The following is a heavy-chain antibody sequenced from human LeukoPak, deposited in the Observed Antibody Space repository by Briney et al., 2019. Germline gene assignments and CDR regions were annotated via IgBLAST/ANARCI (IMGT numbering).Heavy chain of an antibody. Sequence: SVKVSCKASGGTFSSYAISWVRQAPGQGLEWMGRIIPILGIANYAQKFQGRVTITADKSTSTAYMELSSLRSEDTAVYYCARYTTVTTGYYYGMDVWGQRTTVTVSS. CDR3: ARYTTVTTGYYYGMDV. D-gene: IGHD4-17*01. V-gene: IGHV1-69*04. CDR1: GGTFSSYA. J-gene: IGHJ6*02. CDR2: IIPILGIA.